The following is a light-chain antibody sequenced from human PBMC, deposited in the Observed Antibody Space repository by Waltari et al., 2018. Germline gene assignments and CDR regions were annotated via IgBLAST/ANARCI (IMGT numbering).Light chain of an antibody. CDR3: QQSYSTPPT. J-gene: IGKJ2*01. CDR2: AAS. V-gene: IGKV1-39*01. Sequence: DLQMTQSPSSLSASVGDRVTITCRARQSISRYLNWYQHKPSKAPTLLIYAASSLQSGVPSRFSGSGSGTDFTLTISSLQPEDFATYYCQQSYSTPPTFGQGTKLEIK. CDR1: QSISRY.